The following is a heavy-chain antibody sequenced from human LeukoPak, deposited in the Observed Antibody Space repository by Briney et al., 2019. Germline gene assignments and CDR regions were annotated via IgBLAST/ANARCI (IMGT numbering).Heavy chain of an antibody. CDR2: ISRSSNYI. J-gene: IGHJ3*01. CDR1: GFTFSTYR. CDR3: ARGRTSYYDSHDAFDV. V-gene: IGHV3-21*01. D-gene: IGHD3-22*01. Sequence: PGGSLRLSCAAAGFTFSTYRIDWVRPAPGEGREGVSSISRSSNYIYYADSVKGRFTVSRDNAKNSVYLQMNNLRAEDTAMYYCARGRTSYYDSHDAFDVWGQGTLVTVSS.